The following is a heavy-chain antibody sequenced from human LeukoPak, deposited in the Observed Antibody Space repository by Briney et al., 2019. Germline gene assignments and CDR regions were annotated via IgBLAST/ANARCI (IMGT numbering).Heavy chain of an antibody. J-gene: IGHJ4*02. V-gene: IGHV3-23*01. CDR1: GGTFSSYA. Sequence: GASVKVSCKASGGTFSSYAISWVRQAPGQGLEWVSAISGSGGSTYYADSVKGRFTISRDNSKNTLYLQMNSLRAEDTAVYYCAKGGSYRSQPYFDYWGQGTPVTVSS. CDR3: AKGGSYRSQPYFDY. D-gene: IGHD3-16*02. CDR2: ISGSGGST.